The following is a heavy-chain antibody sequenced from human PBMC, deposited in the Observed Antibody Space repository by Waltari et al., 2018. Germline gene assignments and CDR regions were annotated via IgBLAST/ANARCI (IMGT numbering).Heavy chain of an antibody. CDR3: ARQKNSFDY. Sequence: QVQLVQSGAEVKKPGASVRVSCKTSVYTFFDYDIIWVRQAPGQGLEWMGWMNQGSGTTGSEQKIQGRVTMTRNKSARTAYMQLSSLGAEDTAVYYWARQKNSFDYWGQGTLVTVSS. V-gene: IGHV1-8*01. J-gene: IGHJ4*02. CDR2: MNQGSGTT. CDR1: VYTFFDYD.